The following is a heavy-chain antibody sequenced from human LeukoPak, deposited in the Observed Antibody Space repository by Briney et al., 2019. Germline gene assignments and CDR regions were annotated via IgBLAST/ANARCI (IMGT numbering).Heavy chain of an antibody. Sequence: ASVKVSCKASGYTFTSYGISWVRQAPGQGLEWMGWISAYNGNTNYAQKLQGRVTMTTDTSTSTAYMELSSLRSEDTAVYYCARGYYYGSRKRYYYYMDVWGKGTRVTISS. CDR3: ARGYYYGSRKRYYYYMDV. J-gene: IGHJ6*03. CDR2: ISAYNGNT. D-gene: IGHD3-10*01. V-gene: IGHV1-18*01. CDR1: GYTFTSYG.